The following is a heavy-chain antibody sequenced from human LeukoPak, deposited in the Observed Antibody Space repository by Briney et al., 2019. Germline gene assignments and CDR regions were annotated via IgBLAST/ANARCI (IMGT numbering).Heavy chain of an antibody. J-gene: IGHJ4*02. CDR2: ISGSGGST. Sequence: GGSLRLSCAASGFTFSSYAMSWVRQAPGKGLEWVSAISGSGGSTYYADPVKGRFTISRDNSKNTLYLQMNSLRAEDTAVYYCAKDPSDMGSGWYPLDYWGQGTLVTVSS. V-gene: IGHV3-23*01. CDR1: GFTFSSYA. D-gene: IGHD6-19*01. CDR3: AKDPSDMGSGWYPLDY.